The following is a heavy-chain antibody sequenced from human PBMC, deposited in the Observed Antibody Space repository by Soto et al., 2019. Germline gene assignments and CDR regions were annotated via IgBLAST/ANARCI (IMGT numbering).Heavy chain of an antibody. D-gene: IGHD2-2*03. Sequence: SETLSLTCTVPGASISGFYWGWIRKSAGKALEGIGRIYATGTTDDNPSLKSRVMMSVHTSKKQLSLKLRAVTAADTAAYNCVRDGSKSLRDWFDPWGQGISVTVSS. CDR3: VRDGSKSLRDWFDP. V-gene: IGHV4-4*07. J-gene: IGHJ5*02. CDR2: IYATGTT. CDR1: GASISGFY.